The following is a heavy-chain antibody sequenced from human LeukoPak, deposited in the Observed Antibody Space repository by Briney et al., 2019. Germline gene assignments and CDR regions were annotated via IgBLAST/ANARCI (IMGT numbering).Heavy chain of an antibody. J-gene: IGHJ4*02. D-gene: IGHD1-26*01. CDR3: AKRGAEVGATVAPGDY. V-gene: IGHV3-23*01. Sequence: GGSLRLSCAASGFTFSSYAMSWVRQAPGKGLEWVSAISGSGGSTYYADSVKGRFTISRDNSKNTLYLQMNSLRAEDTAVYYCAKRGAEVGATVAPGDYWGQGTLVTVSS. CDR2: ISGSGGST. CDR1: GFTFSSYA.